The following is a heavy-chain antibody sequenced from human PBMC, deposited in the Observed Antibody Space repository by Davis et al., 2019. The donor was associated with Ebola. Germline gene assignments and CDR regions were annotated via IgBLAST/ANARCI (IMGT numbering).Heavy chain of an antibody. D-gene: IGHD3-3*01. CDR3: ARSGLSFGVVKYHYGMDA. CDR2: LLYDGSKE. CDR1: GFTFSNYG. V-gene: IGHV3-30*03. J-gene: IGHJ6*04. Sequence: GESLKISCAASGFTFSNYGLHWVRQAPGKGLEWVAGLLYDGSKEFYADSVKGRFTISRDNSKKTMYLQMNSLRGEDTAVYYCARSGLSFGVVKYHYGMDAWGKGTTVTVSS.